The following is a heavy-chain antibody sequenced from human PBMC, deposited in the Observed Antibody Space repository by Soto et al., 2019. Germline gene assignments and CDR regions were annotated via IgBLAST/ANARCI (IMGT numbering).Heavy chain of an antibody. D-gene: IGHD4-17*01. Sequence: LCLPVKAVGCAVISVDYYWTLIRQPPGKGLEFLGYVYSSWSTYYVPSLESRLSITLDTSKNQFSLKLTSVTAADTAKQCCARAHYGDLDYWGQGIVVTVS. CDR1: GCAVISVDYY. CDR2: VYSSWST. J-gene: IGHJ4*02. V-gene: IGHV4-30-4*01. CDR3: ARAHYGDLDY.